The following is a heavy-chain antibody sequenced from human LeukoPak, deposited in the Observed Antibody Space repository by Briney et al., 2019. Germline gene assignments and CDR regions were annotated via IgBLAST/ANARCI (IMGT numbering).Heavy chain of an antibody. CDR3: ARVGVEGASCYDY. CDR2: INPNSGGT. J-gene: IGHJ4*02. D-gene: IGHD2-2*01. Sequence: ASVKVSCKASGYTFTNYAMNWVRQAPGQGLEWMGWINPNSGGTNYAQKFQGRVTMTRDTSISTAYMDLTRLRSDDTAVYYCARVGVEGASCYDYWGQGTLVTVSS. CDR1: GYTFTNYA. V-gene: IGHV1-2*02.